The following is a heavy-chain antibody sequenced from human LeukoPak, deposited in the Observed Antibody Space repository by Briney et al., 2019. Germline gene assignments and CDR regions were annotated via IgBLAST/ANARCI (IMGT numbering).Heavy chain of an antibody. CDR1: GGSFSGYY. CDR2: INHSGST. D-gene: IGHD5-12*01. V-gene: IGHV4-34*01. Sequence: SETLSLTCAVYGGSFSGYYWSWIRQPPGKGLEWIGEINHSGSTNYNPSLKSRVTISVDTSKNQFSLKLSSVTAADTAVYYCARHQEVEMATNDAFDIWGQGTMVTVSS. J-gene: IGHJ3*02. CDR3: ARHQEVEMATNDAFDI.